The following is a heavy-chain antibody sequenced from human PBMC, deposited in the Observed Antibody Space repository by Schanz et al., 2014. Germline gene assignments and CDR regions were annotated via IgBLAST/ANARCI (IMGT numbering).Heavy chain of an antibody. Sequence: VQLVESGGGVVQPGRSLRLSCATSGLNFDYYGMNWVRQAPGKGLEWVANIKQDGSEKYYVDSVKGRFTISRDSSKNTLFLQMNSLRAEDTAVYFCARDGGRDGYNLAFDVWGQGTLVTVSS. D-gene: IGHD5-12*01. V-gene: IGHV3-7*03. CDR2: IKQDGSEK. CDR3: ARDGGRDGYNLAFDV. CDR1: GLNFDYYG. J-gene: IGHJ3*01.